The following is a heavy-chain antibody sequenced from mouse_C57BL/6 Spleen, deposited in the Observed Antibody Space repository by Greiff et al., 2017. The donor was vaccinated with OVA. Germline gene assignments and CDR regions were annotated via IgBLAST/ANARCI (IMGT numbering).Heavy chain of an antibody. D-gene: IGHD2-4*01. V-gene: IGHV1-64*01. CDR1: GYTFTSYW. Sequence: QVQLQQPGAELVKPGASVKLSCKASGYTFTSYWMHWVKQRPGQGLEWIGMIHPNSGSTNYNEKFKSKATLTVDKSSSTAYMQLSSLTSEDSAVYYCARYPYDYDSYYFDYWGQGTTLTVSS. J-gene: IGHJ2*01. CDR2: IHPNSGST. CDR3: ARYPYDYDSYYFDY.